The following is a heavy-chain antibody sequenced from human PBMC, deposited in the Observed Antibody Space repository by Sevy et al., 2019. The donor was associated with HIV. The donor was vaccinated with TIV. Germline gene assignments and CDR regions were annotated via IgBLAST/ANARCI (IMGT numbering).Heavy chain of an antibody. CDR1: GDSISSSY. V-gene: IGHV4-59*01. J-gene: IGHJ6*03. Sequence: SETLSLTCTVSGDSISSSYWSWIRQPPGKGLEWIGYIYYSGSTNYNPSLKSRVTISVDTSKNQFSLKLSSVTAADTAVYYCARGNRGGDLRDAYYMDVWGKGTTVTVSS. CDR2: IYYSGST. CDR3: ARGNRGGDLRDAYYMDV. D-gene: IGHD2-21*02.